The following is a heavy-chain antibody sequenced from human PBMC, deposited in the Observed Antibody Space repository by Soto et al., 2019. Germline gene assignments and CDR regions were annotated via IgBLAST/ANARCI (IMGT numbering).Heavy chain of an antibody. CDR2: IYPGDSDT. Sequence: GESLKISCKGSGYSFTSYWIDWVRQMPGKGLEWMGIIYPGDSDTRYSPSFQGQVTISADKSISTAYLQWSSLKASDTAMYYCARHGSAVAGTWYGYYYYGMDVWGQGTTVTVSS. CDR1: GYSFTSYW. J-gene: IGHJ6*02. D-gene: IGHD6-19*01. CDR3: ARHGSAVAGTWYGYYYYGMDV. V-gene: IGHV5-51*01.